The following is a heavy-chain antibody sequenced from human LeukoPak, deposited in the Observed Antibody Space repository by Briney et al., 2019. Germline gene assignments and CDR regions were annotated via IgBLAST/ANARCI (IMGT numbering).Heavy chain of an antibody. Sequence: GASVKVSCKASGYTFTRYDMHWVRQAPGQRLEWMGWINAGNGNTKSSQKFQGRVTITRDTSASTAYMELSSLRSEDTAVYYCARYYGSGSYDYWGQGTLVTVSS. V-gene: IGHV1-3*01. D-gene: IGHD3-10*01. CDR3: ARYYGSGSYDY. J-gene: IGHJ4*02. CDR1: GYTFTRYD. CDR2: INAGNGNT.